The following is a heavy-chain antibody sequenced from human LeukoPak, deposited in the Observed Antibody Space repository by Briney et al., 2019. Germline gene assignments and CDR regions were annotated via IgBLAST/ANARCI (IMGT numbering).Heavy chain of an antibody. Sequence: ETLSLTCSVWGGSNSLFYWMWIRQPWGKTREGGGYIYYTGSPTHNPSLKSRATISIDTSKTQFSLNLNSVTAPDTAVYYCARVPRSYYYYYSMDVWGQGTPVTVSS. CDR2: IYYTGSP. CDR1: GGSNSLFY. J-gene: IGHJ6*03. CDR3: ARVPRSYYYYYSMDV. V-gene: IGHV4-59*13.